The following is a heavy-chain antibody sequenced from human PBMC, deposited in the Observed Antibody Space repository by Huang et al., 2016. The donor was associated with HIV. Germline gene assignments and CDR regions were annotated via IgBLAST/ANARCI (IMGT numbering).Heavy chain of an antibody. CDR2: IYGGGTT. CDR3: AKEGDTGAALGY. J-gene: IGHJ4*02. V-gene: IGHV3-53*01. CDR1: GFTVSTND. Sequence: EVQLVESGGGLIQPVGSLRLSCATSGFTVSTNDMTGVGQAPGKGLGWVSLIYGGGTTYSAESVKGRFTISRDDSENTLYLHMTSLRAGDTAVYYCAKEGDTGAALGYWGQGTLVTVS. D-gene: IGHD2-8*02.